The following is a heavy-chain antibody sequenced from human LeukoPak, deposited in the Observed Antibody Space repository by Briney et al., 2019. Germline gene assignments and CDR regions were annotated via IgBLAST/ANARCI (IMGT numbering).Heavy chain of an antibody. V-gene: IGHV3-30*04. J-gene: IGHJ3*02. CDR2: ISYDGSNK. CDR1: GFTFSSYA. D-gene: IGHD1-1*01. Sequence: PGGSLRLSCAASGFTFSSYAMHWVRQAPGEGLEWVAVISYDGSNKYFADSVKSRFTISRDNSKNTLFLQMNSLRPEDTAVYYCARDLVNIYTTGSTYDAFDIWGQGTMVTVSS. CDR3: ARDLVNIYTTGSTYDAFDI.